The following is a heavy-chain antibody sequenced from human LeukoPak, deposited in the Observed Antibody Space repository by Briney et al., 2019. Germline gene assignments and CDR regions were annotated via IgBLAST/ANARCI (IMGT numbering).Heavy chain of an antibody. CDR1: GGSIRSYY. CDR2: IYYNGNT. J-gene: IGHJ4*02. V-gene: IGHV4-59*01. Sequence: PSETLSLTCTVSGGSIRSYYWSWIRQPPGKELEWIGYIYYNGNTNYNPSLKSRVTISVDTSKNQFSLKLSSVTAADTAVYYCASTPRYYGSGSYYFDYWGQGTLVTVSS. CDR3: ASTPRYYGSGSYYFDY. D-gene: IGHD3-10*01.